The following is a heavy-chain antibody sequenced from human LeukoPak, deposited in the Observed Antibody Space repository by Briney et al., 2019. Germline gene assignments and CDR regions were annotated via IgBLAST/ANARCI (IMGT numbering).Heavy chain of an antibody. CDR2: INYSGST. CDR3: ARHAGGYYYGSGSYLNWFDP. Sequence: SETLSLTCTVSGGSISSSSYYWGWIRQPPGKGLEWIGSINYSGSTYYNPSLKSRVTISVDTSKNQFSLKLSSVTAADTAVYYCARHAGGYYYGSGSYLNWFDPWGQGTLVTVSS. D-gene: IGHD3-10*01. CDR1: GGSISSSSYY. V-gene: IGHV4-39*01. J-gene: IGHJ5*02.